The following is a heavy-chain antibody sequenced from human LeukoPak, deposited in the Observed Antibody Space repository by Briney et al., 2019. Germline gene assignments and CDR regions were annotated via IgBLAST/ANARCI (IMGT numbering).Heavy chain of an antibody. CDR2: INAEGSST. J-gene: IGHJ4*02. CDR3: AREYYASGDY. CDR1: GFTFSSFW. V-gene: IGHV3-74*01. Sequence: GGSLRLSCAASGFTFSSFWMHWVRQAPGKGLQWVSRINAEGSSTGHADSVKGRLTISRDNAKNTLYLQINSLRAEDTAVYYCAREYYASGDYWGQGTLVTVSS. D-gene: IGHD3-10*01.